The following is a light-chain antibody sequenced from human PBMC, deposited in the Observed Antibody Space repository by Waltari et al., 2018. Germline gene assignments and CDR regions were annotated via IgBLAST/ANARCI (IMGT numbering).Light chain of an antibody. CDR3: FSYASSYTSWV. CDR2: DVS. V-gene: IGLV2-11*01. J-gene: IGLJ3*02. CDR1: SSIVDDYNF. Sequence: QSALTQPRSVSGSPGQSVTISCTGTSSIVDDYNFISWYRQHPGEAPKLMIYDVSKRPSGVPGRFSGSKSGNTASLTISALQAEDEADYYCFSYASSYTSWVFGGGTKLTVL.